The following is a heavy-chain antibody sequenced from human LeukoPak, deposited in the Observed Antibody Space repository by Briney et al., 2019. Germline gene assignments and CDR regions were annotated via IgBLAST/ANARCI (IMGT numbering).Heavy chain of an antibody. CDR3: ARLSQIVAFDI. CDR1: GASITSSY. CDR2: INHSGST. J-gene: IGHJ3*02. Sequence: SETLSLTCTVSGASITSSYWSWIRQPPGKGLEWIGEINHSGSTNYNPSLKSRVTISVDTSKNQFSLKLSSVTAADTAVYYCARLSQIVAFDIWGQGTMVTVSS. V-gene: IGHV4-34*01. D-gene: IGHD6-6*01.